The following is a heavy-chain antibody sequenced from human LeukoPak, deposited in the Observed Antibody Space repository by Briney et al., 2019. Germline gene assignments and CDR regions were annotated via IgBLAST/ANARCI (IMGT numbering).Heavy chain of an antibody. V-gene: IGHV4-31*03. CDR3: AREAAAPPYYYYGMDV. Sequence: SETLSLTCTVSGGSISSGGYYWSWIRQHPGKSLEWIGYIYYSGSTYYNPSLKSRVTISVDTSKNQFSLKLSSVTAADTAVYYCAREAAAPPYYYYGMDVWGQGTTVTVSS. CDR1: GGSISSGGYY. D-gene: IGHD6-13*01. CDR2: IYYSGST. J-gene: IGHJ6*02.